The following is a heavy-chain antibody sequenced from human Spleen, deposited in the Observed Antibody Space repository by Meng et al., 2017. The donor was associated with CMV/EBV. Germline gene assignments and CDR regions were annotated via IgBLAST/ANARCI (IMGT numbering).Heavy chain of an antibody. J-gene: IGHJ6*02. Sequence: SVKVSCKASGGTFSRSAMSWVRQAPGQGLEWMGGVIPMFGTPNYAQKFQGRVTITTDESTRTVHMELRSLRSEDTAVYYCAIGRGIVVADGWDVWGQGTTVTVSS. CDR2: VIPMFGTP. V-gene: IGHV1-69*05. CDR3: AIGRGIVVADGWDV. D-gene: IGHD6-19*01. CDR1: GGTFSRSA.